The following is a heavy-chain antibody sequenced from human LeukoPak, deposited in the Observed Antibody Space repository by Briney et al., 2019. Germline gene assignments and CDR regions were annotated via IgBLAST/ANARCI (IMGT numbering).Heavy chain of an antibody. CDR2: ISSSSSYI. Sequence: GGSLRLSCAASGFTFSSYSMNWVRQAPGKGLEWVSSISSSSSYIYYADSVKGRFTISRGNSKNTLYLQMNSLRAEDTAVYYCAKDQRGVAFDIWGQGTMVTVSS. CDR3: AKDQRGVAFDI. V-gene: IGHV3-21*04. CDR1: GFTFSSYS. D-gene: IGHD3-10*01. J-gene: IGHJ3*02.